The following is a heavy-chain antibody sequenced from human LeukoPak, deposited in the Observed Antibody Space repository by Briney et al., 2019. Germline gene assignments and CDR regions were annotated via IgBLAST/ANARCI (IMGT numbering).Heavy chain of an antibody. Sequence: SETLSLTCTVSGGSISSSSYYWGWIRQPPGKGLEWMGSIYYSGSTYYNPSLKSRVTISVDTSKNQFSLKLSSVTAADTAVYYCARQRRRITFGGVIVPWGQGTLVTVSS. D-gene: IGHD3-16*01. CDR2: IYYSGST. J-gene: IGHJ5*02. CDR1: GGSISSSSYY. V-gene: IGHV4-39*01. CDR3: ARQRRRITFGGVIVP.